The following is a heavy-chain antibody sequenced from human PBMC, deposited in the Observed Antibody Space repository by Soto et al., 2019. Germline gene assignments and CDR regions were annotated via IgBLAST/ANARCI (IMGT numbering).Heavy chain of an antibody. J-gene: IGHJ6*03. D-gene: IGHD3-10*01. CDR3: ARDFKESQYYYYCMDV. CDR2: ISSSSIYT. V-gene: IGHV3-21*06. Sequence: EVQLVESGGGLVKPGGSLGLSGVVSGFTFSSYSMNWVRQAPGKGLEGVSTISSSSIYTYYADSVKGRFTISRDNAKNSVYLQMNSLRAEDTAVYYCARDFKESQYYYYCMDVWGKGTTVTVSS. CDR1: GFTFSSYS.